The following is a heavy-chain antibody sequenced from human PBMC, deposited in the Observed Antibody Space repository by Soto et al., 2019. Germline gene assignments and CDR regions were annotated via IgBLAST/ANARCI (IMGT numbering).Heavy chain of an antibody. CDR2: IYYSGST. D-gene: IGHD6-25*01. Sequence: SETLSLTCTVSGGSISSYYWSWIRQPPGKGLEWIGYIYYSGSTNYNPSLKSRVTISVDTSKNQFSLKLSSVTAADTAVYYCARDGAEEQRGYYYYYYGMDVWGQGTTVTVSS. CDR1: GGSISSYY. J-gene: IGHJ6*02. V-gene: IGHV4-59*01. CDR3: ARDGAEEQRGYYYYYYGMDV.